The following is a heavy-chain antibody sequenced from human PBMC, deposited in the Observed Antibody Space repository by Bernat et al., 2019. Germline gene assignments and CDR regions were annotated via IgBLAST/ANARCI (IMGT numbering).Heavy chain of an antibody. J-gene: IGHJ4*02. V-gene: IGHV3-30-3*01. CDR1: GFTFSSYA. Sequence: QVQLVESGGGVVQPGRSLRLSCAASGFTFSSYAMHWVRQAPGKGLEWVAVISYDGSNKYYADSVKGRFTISRDNSKNTLYLQMNSLNTEDTAVYYCARDRAVGSGYFHFDYWGQGTLVTVSS. CDR2: ISYDGSNK. D-gene: IGHD5-12*01. CDR3: ARDRAVGSGYFHFDY.